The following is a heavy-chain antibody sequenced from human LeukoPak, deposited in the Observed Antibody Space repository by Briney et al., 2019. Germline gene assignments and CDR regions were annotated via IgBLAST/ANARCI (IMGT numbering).Heavy chain of an antibody. D-gene: IGHD3-10*01. CDR1: GYTLTELS. J-gene: IGHJ4*02. V-gene: IGHV1-24*01. CDR2: FDPEDGET. CDR3: ATGFITMVRGVNFDY. Sequence: ASVHVSRKVSGYTLTELSMHWVGPAPGKGDEGMGGFDPEDGETIYAQKFQGSVTMTEDTTTDTAYMELSSLRSEDTAVYYCATGFITMVRGVNFDYWGQGTLVAVSS.